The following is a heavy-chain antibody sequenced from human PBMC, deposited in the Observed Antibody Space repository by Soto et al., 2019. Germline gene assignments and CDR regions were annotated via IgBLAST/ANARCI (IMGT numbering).Heavy chain of an antibody. CDR2: MKFDGSTT. CDR3: ARGLRNYYGVDV. CDR1: GFTFNIYW. J-gene: IGHJ6*02. V-gene: IGHV3-74*01. D-gene: IGHD4-17*01. Sequence: EVQVVESGGGLVQPGGSLRLSCVASGFTFNIYWMHWVRQAPGTGLAWVSRMKFDGSTTSYADSVKGRFTISRDNAKNTVYLQMNSLRAEDTGVYYCARGLRNYYGVDVWGQGTTVTVSS.